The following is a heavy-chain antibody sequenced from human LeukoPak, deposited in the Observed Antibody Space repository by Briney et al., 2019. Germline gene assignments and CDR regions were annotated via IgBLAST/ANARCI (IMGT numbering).Heavy chain of an antibody. Sequence: GGSLRLSRAASGFTFSSYAMSWVRQAPGKGLEWVSAISGSGGSTYYADSVKGRFTISRDNSKNTLYLQMNSLRAEDTAVYYCAKTQRCSSTSCYDYWGQGTLVTVSS. J-gene: IGHJ4*02. CDR1: GFTFSSYA. D-gene: IGHD2-2*01. V-gene: IGHV3-23*01. CDR2: ISGSGGST. CDR3: AKTQRCSSTSCYDY.